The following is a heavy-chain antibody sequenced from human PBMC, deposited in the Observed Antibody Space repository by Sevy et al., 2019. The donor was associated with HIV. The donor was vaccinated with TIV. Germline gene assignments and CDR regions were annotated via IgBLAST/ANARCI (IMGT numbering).Heavy chain of an antibody. D-gene: IGHD3-10*01. CDR1: GFTLSDYS. CDR3: ARDDTASYLPVS. J-gene: IGHJ4*02. V-gene: IGHV3-48*02. Sequence: GGSLRLSCAASGFTLSDYSLNWVRQAPGKGLEWVSYISRSGTARHYADSVRGRFTISRDDAKNSLYLQMSSLRDEDTAVYYCARDDTASYLPVSWGQGTLVTVSS. CDR2: ISRSGTAR.